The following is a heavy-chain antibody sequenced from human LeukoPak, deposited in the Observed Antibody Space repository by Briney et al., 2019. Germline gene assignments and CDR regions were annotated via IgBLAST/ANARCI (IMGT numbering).Heavy chain of an antibody. J-gene: IGHJ3*02. CDR2: ISYDGSNK. V-gene: IGHV3-30*18. D-gene: IGHD6-13*01. Sequence: GGSLRLSCAASGFTFSSYGMHWVRQAPGKGLEWVAVISYDGSNKYYADSVKGRFTISRDNSKNTPYLQMNSLRAEDTAVYYCAKDTPLSIAAAGRDAFDIWGQGTMVTVSS. CDR1: GFTFSSYG. CDR3: AKDTPLSIAAAGRDAFDI.